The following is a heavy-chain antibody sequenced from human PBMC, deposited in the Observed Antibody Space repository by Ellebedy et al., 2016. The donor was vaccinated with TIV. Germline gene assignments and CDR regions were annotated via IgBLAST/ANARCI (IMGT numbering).Heavy chain of an antibody. CDR3: ARDPPGSGWSLDY. CDR1: GFTFNTHA. Sequence: PGGSLRLSCAASGFTFNTHAIHWVRQAPGRGLEWVAFIFSDGSDKYYADFVKGRFTISRDTSKKTVYLQMNSLRADDTAVYYCARDPPGSGWSLDYWGQGTLVTVSS. CDR2: IFSDGSDK. D-gene: IGHD6-19*01. J-gene: IGHJ4*02. V-gene: IGHV3-30*07.